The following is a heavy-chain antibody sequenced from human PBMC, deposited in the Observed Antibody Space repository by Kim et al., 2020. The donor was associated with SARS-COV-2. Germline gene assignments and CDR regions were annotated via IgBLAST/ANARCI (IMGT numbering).Heavy chain of an antibody. CDR1: GYTFTSYG. Sequence: ASVKVSCKASGYTFTSYGISWVRQPPGQGLEWMGWISAYNGNTNYAQKLQGRVTMTTDTSPSTAYMELRSLRSDDTAVYYCARDDYYYGSGGYYIYDYDGRDVLCQGSTVTV. J-gene: IGHJ6*02. V-gene: IGHV1-18*01. CDR3: ARDDYYYGSGGYYIYDYDGRDV. D-gene: IGHD3-10*01. CDR2: ISAYNGNT.